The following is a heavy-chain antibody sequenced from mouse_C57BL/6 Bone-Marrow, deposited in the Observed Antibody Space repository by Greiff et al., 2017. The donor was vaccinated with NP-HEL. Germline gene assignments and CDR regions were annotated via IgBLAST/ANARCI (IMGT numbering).Heavy chain of an antibody. CDR2: ISDGGSYT. V-gene: IGHV5-4*01. J-gene: IGHJ2*01. D-gene: IGHD4-1*01. CDR1: GFTFSSYA. CDR3: ARVLLTGVDY. Sequence: EVHLVESGGGLVKPGGSLKLSCAASGFTFSSYAMSWVRQTPEKRLEWVATISDGGSYTYYPDNVKGRFTISRDNAKNNLYLQMSHLQSEDTAMYYCARVLLTGVDYWGQGTTLTVSS.